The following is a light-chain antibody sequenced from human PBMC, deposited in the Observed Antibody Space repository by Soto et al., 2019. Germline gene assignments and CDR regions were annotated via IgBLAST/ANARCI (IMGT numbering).Light chain of an antibody. V-gene: IGKV3-20*01. J-gene: IGKJ4*01. CDR1: QSVSSSY. CDR3: QQYDSSPLT. Sequence: EIVLTQSPGTLSLSPGERATLSCRASQSVSSSYLAWYQQKPGQAPRLLIYGASSRATGIPDRFSGSGSGTDFSLTISRLETADFAVYYCQQYDSSPLTFGVGTQVEIK. CDR2: GAS.